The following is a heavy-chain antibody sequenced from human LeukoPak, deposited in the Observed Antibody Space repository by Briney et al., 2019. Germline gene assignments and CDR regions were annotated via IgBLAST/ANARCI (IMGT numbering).Heavy chain of an antibody. V-gene: IGHV3-53*01. CDR1: GFTVSSNY. Sequence: GGSLRLSCAASGFTVSSNYMTWVRQAPGKGLEWVSVISSGGSTYYADSVKGRFTISRDNSKNTVYLQINGLRAEDTAVYYCARDDYYDSSGLDYWGQGTLVTVSS. D-gene: IGHD3-22*01. J-gene: IGHJ4*02. CDR3: ARDDYYDSSGLDY. CDR2: ISSGGST.